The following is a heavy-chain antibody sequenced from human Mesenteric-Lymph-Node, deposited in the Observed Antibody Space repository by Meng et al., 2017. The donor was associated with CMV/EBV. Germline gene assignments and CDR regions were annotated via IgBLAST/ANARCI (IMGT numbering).Heavy chain of an antibody. J-gene: IGHJ6*02. Sequence: GESLKISCAASGFTFSSYSMNWVRPAPGKGLEWVSSISSSSYIYYADSVKGRFTISRDNAKNSLYLQMNSLRAEDTAVYYCAKDKITMVRGVYGMDVWGQGTTVTVSS. CDR2: ISSSSYI. CDR3: AKDKITMVRGVYGMDV. CDR1: GFTFSSYS. D-gene: IGHD3-10*01. V-gene: IGHV3-21*01.